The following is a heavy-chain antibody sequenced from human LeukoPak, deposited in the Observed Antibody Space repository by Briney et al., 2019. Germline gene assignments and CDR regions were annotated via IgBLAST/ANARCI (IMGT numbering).Heavy chain of an antibody. V-gene: IGHV3-23*01. J-gene: IGHJ4*02. CDR3: VKDDSYYYDSGSYPF. D-gene: IGHD3-10*01. Sequence: PGGSLRLSCAASGFTFSSYAMSWVRQAPGKGLEWVSAISGSGGSTYYADSVKGRFTISRDNSKNTLSLQMSSLGVEDTAVYYCVKDDSYYYDSGSYPFWGQGSRVTVSS. CDR1: GFTFSSYA. CDR2: ISGSGGST.